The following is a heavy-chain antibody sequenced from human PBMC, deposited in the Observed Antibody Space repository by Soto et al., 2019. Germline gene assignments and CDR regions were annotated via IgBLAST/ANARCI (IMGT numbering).Heavy chain of an antibody. J-gene: IGHJ6*02. CDR3: ARIRAYSGYDIYYYGMDV. CDR2: IFSNDEK. V-gene: IGHV2-26*01. D-gene: IGHD5-12*01. Sequence: QVTLKESGPVLVKPTETLTLTCTVSGFSLSNARMGVSWIRQPPGKALEWLAHIFSNDEKSYSTSLKSRLTISKDTSKSQVVLTMTNMDPVDTATYYCARIRAYSGYDIYYYGMDVWGQGTTVTVSS. CDR1: GFSLSNARMG.